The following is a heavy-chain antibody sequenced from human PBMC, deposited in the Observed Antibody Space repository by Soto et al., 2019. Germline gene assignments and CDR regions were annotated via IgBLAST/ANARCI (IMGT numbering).Heavy chain of an antibody. Sequence: GGSLRLSCAASGFTFSNAWMNWVRQAPGKGLEWVGRIKSKTDGGTTDYAAPVKGRFTISRDDSKNTLYLQMNSLKTEDTAVYYCTTRQTYDFWSGYFYYYYYYMDVWGKGTTVTVSS. J-gene: IGHJ6*03. V-gene: IGHV3-15*07. CDR1: GFTFSNAW. D-gene: IGHD3-3*01. CDR2: IKSKTDGGTT. CDR3: TTRQTYDFWSGYFYYYYYYMDV.